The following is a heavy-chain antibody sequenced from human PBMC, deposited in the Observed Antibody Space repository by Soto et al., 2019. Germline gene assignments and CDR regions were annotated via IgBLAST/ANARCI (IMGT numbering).Heavy chain of an antibody. CDR1: GESISSGGYY. Sequence: QAQLQESGPGLVKPSQTLSLTCSVSGESISSGGYYWSWIRHQPGKGLEWIGYIYDSESAYYNPSLKSRVTISMDTSKNHFAMRLSSVTAADTAVYYCARASSSSSAADYWGQGTLATVSS. V-gene: IGHV4-31*03. CDR2: IYDSESA. J-gene: IGHJ4*02. D-gene: IGHD6-6*01. CDR3: ARASSSSSAADY.